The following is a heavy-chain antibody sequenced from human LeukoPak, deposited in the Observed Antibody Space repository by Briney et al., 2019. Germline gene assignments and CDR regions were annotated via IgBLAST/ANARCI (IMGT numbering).Heavy chain of an antibody. J-gene: IGHJ4*02. CDR1: GYTFRNYG. Sequence: ASVKLSCAASGYTFRNYGITWVRQAPGQGLEWMGWISAYNGDTHYAQNLQGRVTMTTDTSTSTAYEELRSLRSDDKAVYYCARDPTNTSGYYAYFDYWGQGTLVTVSS. CDR3: ARDPTNTSGYYAYFDY. D-gene: IGHD5-12*01. CDR2: ISAYNGDT. V-gene: IGHV1-18*01.